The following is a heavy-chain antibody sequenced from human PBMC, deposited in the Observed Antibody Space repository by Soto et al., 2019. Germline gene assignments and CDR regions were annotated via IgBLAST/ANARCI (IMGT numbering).Heavy chain of an antibody. D-gene: IGHD3-10*01. CDR1: GFIFRDWF. CDR2: ISKDSGRAT. V-gene: IGHV3-11*01. CDR3: VRGRYGSEIH. J-gene: IGHJ4*02. Sequence: PGGSLRLSCAASGFIFRDWFMSWIRQAPGKGLEWISYISKDSGRATRYADSVKGRFTISTHSSQNTLFLQMNSLRTEDTATYYCVRGRYGSEIHWGQGTKVTVSS.